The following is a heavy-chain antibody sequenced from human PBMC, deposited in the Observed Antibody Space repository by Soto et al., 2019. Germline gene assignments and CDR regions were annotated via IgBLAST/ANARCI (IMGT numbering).Heavy chain of an antibody. CDR1: GGSISSSSYY. V-gene: IGHV4-39*01. J-gene: IGHJ4*02. Sequence: SETLSLTCTVSGGSISSSSYYWGWIRQPPGKGLEWIGSIYYSGSTYYNPSLKSRVTISVDTSKNQFSLKLSSVTAADTAVYYCARHVKSGSYYRTFDYWGQGTLVTVSS. CDR3: ARHVKSGSYYRTFDY. D-gene: IGHD1-26*01. CDR2: IYYSGST.